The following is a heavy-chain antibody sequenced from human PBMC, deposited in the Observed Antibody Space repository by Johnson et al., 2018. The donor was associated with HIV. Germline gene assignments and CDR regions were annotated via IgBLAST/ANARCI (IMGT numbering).Heavy chain of an antibody. D-gene: IGHD6-13*01. J-gene: IGHJ3*02. CDR1: GFTFSSYG. CDR3: ARDHSSSWTPGDAFDI. CDR2: IYSGGST. Sequence: QMQLVESGGGVVQPGRSLRLSCAASGFTFSSYGMHWVRQAPGKGLEWVSVIYSGGSTYYADSVKGRFTISSDNSKNTLYLQMNSLRAEDTAVYYCARDHSSSWTPGDAFDIWGQGTMVTVSS. V-gene: IGHV3-NL1*01.